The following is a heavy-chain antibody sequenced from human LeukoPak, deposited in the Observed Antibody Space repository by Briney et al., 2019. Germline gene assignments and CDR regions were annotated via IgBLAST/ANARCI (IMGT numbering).Heavy chain of an antibody. CDR3: ARDSEQQLVKLSFDI. J-gene: IGHJ3*02. CDR1: GFTFSSYS. CDR2: ISSSSSTV. V-gene: IGHV3-48*02. Sequence: GGSLRLSCAASGFTFSSYSMNWVRQAPGKGLDWVSYISSSSSTVYYADSVKGRFTISRDNAKNSLYLQMNSLRDEDTAVYYCARDSEQQLVKLSFDIWGQGTMVTVSS. D-gene: IGHD6-13*01.